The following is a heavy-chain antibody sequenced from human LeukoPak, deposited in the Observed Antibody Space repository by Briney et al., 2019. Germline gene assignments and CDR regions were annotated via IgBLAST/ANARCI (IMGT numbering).Heavy chain of an antibody. D-gene: IGHD2/OR15-2a*01. CDR2: VHSSGRT. J-gene: IGHJ4*01. CDR3: ARHDEECPGKYCFLLSFDY. CDR1: GGSINNFY. V-gene: IGHV4-59*08. Sequence: SETLSLTCTVSGGSINNFYWSWIRQSPGKGLEWIGYVHSSGRTDYNPSLRSRVSMSADTSKSQLSLRLTSVTAADTAVYFCARHDEECPGKYCFLLSFDYWGPGSLVTVSS.